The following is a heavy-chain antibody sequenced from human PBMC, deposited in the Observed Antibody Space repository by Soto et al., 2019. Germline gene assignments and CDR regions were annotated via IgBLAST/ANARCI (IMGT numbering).Heavy chain of an antibody. J-gene: IGHJ4*02. CDR1: GGSISTVNYW. V-gene: IGHV4-30-4*01. D-gene: IGHD3-16*01. CDR2: VHNGGST. CDR3: ARGPSGGKVVS. Sequence: QVQLQESGPGLVKPSQTLSLTCTVSGGSISTVNYWWSWIRQSPDMGLEWIGHVHNGGSTYNNPSPESRVTMSVDTSKNQLSLMLSSASAADTAVYYCARGPSGGKVVSWGQGTLVTVSS.